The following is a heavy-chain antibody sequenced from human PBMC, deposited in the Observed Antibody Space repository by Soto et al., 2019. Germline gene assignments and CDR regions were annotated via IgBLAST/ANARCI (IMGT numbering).Heavy chain of an antibody. CDR1: GFTFSSYA. CDR3: ARDPISRDWYSSSWYVYDYCYGMDV. CDR2: ISYDGSNK. J-gene: IGHJ6*02. V-gene: IGHV3-30-3*01. D-gene: IGHD6-13*01. Sequence: GGSLRLSCAASGFTFSSYAMRWVRQAPGKGLEWVAVISYDGSNKYYADSVKGRFTISRDNSKNTLYLQMNSLRAEDTAVYYCARDPISRDWYSSSWYVYDYCYGMDVWGQGTTVTVSS.